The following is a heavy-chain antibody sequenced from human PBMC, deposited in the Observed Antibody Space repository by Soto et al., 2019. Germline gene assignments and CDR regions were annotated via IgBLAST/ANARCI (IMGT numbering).Heavy chain of an antibody. CDR3: ALKNGYSRGWYAYGMDV. D-gene: IGHD6-19*01. Sequence: QVQLQQWGAGLLKPSETLSLTCAVYGGSFSGYYWSWIRQPPGKGLEWIGEINHSGSTNYNPSLKSRVTISVDTSKNQFSLKLSSVTAADTAVYYCALKNGYSRGWYAYGMDVWGQGTTVTVSS. CDR1: GGSFSGYY. CDR2: INHSGST. J-gene: IGHJ6*02. V-gene: IGHV4-34*01.